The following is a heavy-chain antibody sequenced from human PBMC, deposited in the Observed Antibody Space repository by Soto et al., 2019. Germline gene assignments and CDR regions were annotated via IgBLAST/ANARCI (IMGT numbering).Heavy chain of an antibody. D-gene: IGHD6-13*01. CDR3: ARELTAAAGSYYYGMDV. V-gene: IGHV3-21*01. CDR1: GFTFSSYS. Sequence: EVQLVESGGGLVKPGGSLRLSCAASGFTFSSYSMNWVRQAPGKGLEWVSSISSSSSYIYYADSVKGRFTISRDNAKNSLYLQMNSLSAEDTAVYYCARELTAAAGSYYYGMDVWGQGTTVTVSS. J-gene: IGHJ6*02. CDR2: ISSSSSYI.